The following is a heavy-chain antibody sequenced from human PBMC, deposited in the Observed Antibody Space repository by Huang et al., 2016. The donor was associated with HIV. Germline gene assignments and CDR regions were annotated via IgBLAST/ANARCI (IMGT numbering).Heavy chain of an antibody. CDR2: INPYNANT. D-gene: IGHD3-3*01. CDR3: VRNLEWAQGNWFDS. V-gene: IGHV1-18*01. J-gene: IGHJ5*01. CDR1: GYTFSFYV. Sequence: HVYLVQSGPEVKKPGASVKVSCKASGYTFSFYVINWVRQAPGKGLEWMVGINPYNANTNFEQKFQGRLIRTTDTSTSTAYMELRSLRSDDTGLYYCVRNLEWAQGNWFDSWGQGTLVTVSS.